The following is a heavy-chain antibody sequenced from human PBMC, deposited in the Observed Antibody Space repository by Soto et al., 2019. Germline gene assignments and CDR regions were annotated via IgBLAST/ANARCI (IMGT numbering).Heavy chain of an antibody. Sequence: EVQLVESGGGLVQPGRSLRLSCAASGFTFDDYAMHWVRQAPGKGLEWVSGISWNSGSIGYADFVKGRFTISRDNAKNSLYLQMNSLRAEDTALYYCAKDIVPSIAAAGSTFDPWGQGTLVTVSS. D-gene: IGHD6-13*01. J-gene: IGHJ5*02. CDR3: AKDIVPSIAAAGSTFDP. CDR1: GFTFDDYA. V-gene: IGHV3-9*01. CDR2: ISWNSGSI.